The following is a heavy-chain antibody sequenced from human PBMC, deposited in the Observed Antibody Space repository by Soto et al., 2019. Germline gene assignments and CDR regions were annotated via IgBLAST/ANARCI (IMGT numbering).Heavy chain of an antibody. Sequence: EVQLLESGGKLVQPGGSLTLSCAASGFTFSTYAMAWVRQAPGKGLEWVSGVSASGLNTDYADPVKGRFYTSRDNSKNTVSLHMNTLRAGAAALYYCAKDSPRGLAGSFFDYWGQGTPVTVSS. CDR1: GFTFSTYA. V-gene: IGHV3-23*01. J-gene: IGHJ4*02. CDR2: VSASGLNT. CDR3: AKDSPRGLAGSFFDY. D-gene: IGHD1-1*01.